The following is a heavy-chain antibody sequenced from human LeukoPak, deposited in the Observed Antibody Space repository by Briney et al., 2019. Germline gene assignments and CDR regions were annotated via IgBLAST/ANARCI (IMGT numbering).Heavy chain of an antibody. CDR2: ISGSGGSI. D-gene: IGHD6-19*01. CDR3: AKEHSSGPRRYFDL. CDR1: GFTFSNYA. Sequence: GGSLRLSCAASGFTFSNYAMNWVRQAPGKGLEWVSSISGSGGSIYYADSVKGRLTISRDNSKNTLHLQMNSLRVEDTAVYYCAKEHSSGPRRYFDLWDRGTLVTVSS. V-gene: IGHV3-23*01. J-gene: IGHJ2*01.